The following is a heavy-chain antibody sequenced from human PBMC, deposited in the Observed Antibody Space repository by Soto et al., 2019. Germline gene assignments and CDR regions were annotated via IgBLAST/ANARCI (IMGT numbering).Heavy chain of an antibody. CDR2: ISGIGVDK. V-gene: IGHV3-23*01. J-gene: IGHJ4*02. Sequence: EVELLESGGGLVQPGGSLTLSCAGSGFSFSAYAMSWVRQAPGKGLEWVSSISGIGVDKYYAGPVKGRFAISRDNANNILFPLMSSLRVEDSAIYYCAKDMAFWGQGTLVTVSS. CDR1: GFSFSAYA. CDR3: AKDMAF.